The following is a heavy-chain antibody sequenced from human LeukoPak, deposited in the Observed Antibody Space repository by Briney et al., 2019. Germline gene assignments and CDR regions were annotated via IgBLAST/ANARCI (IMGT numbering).Heavy chain of an antibody. CDR2: VNLQGST. V-gene: IGHV4-4*02. Sequence: PSGTLSLTCGVSGGSISNTNWWTWVRQPPGKGLEWIGEVNLQGSTNYTPSLKSRVAISVDKSENHISLKLTPVTAADTAVYYCAREGGPYRPLDYSGQGTLVTVAS. CDR3: AREGGPYRPLDY. CDR1: GGSISNTNW. J-gene: IGHJ4*02.